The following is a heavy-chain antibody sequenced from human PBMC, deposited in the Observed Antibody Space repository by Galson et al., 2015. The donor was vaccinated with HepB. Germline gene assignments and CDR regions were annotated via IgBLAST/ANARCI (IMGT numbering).Heavy chain of an antibody. Sequence: SLRLSCAASGFTFSSYAMSWVRQVPGKGLEWVSTISGSGGGTYYADSVKGRFTISRDTSKNTLYLQMNSLRAEDTAVYYCAKPLPATVWYFDLWGRGTLVTVSS. J-gene: IGHJ2*01. D-gene: IGHD4-17*01. CDR3: AKPLPATVWYFDL. CDR2: ISGSGGGT. CDR1: GFTFSSYA. V-gene: IGHV3-23*01.